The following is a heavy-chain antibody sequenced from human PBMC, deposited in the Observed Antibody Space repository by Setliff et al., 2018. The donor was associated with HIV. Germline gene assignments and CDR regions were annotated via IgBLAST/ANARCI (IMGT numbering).Heavy chain of an antibody. CDR1: GGSFSDYY. CDR3: ARGAIAAAGTDY. V-gene: IGHV4-34*01. J-gene: IGHJ4*02. CDR2: INHSGST. Sequence: SETLSLTCAVYGGSFSDYYWSWIRQPPGKGLERIGEINHSGSTNYNPSLKSRVTISVDTSKNQFSLKLSSVTAADTAVYYCARGAIAAAGTDYWGQGTLVTVSS. D-gene: IGHD6-13*01.